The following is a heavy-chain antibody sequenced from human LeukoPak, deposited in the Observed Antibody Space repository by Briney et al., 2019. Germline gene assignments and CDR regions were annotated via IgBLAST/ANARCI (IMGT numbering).Heavy chain of an antibody. Sequence: PSETLSLTCAVYGGSFSGYYWSWICQPPGKGLEWIGEINHSGSTNYNPSLKSRVTISVDTSKNQFSLKLSSVTAADTAVYYCARGLYDFWSGYPKYYFDYWGQGTLVTVSS. CDR1: GGSFSGYY. CDR2: INHSGST. J-gene: IGHJ4*02. CDR3: ARGLYDFWSGYPKYYFDY. D-gene: IGHD3-3*01. V-gene: IGHV4-34*01.